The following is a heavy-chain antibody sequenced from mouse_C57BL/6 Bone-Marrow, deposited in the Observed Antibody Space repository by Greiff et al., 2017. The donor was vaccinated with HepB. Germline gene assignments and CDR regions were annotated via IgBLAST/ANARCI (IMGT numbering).Heavy chain of an antibody. V-gene: IGHV5-4*03. CDR3: ARALYYGSWYFDV. CDR1: GFTFSSYA. D-gene: IGHD1-1*01. Sequence: EVKVVESGGGLVKPGGSLKLSCAASGFTFSSYAMSWVRQTPEKRLEWVATISDGGSYTYYPDNVKGRFTISRDNAKNNLYLQMSHLKSEDTAMYYCARALYYGSWYFDVWGTGTTVTVSS. J-gene: IGHJ1*03. CDR2: ISDGGSYT.